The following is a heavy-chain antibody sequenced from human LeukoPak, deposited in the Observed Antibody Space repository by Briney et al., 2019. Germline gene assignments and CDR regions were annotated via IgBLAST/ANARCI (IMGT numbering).Heavy chain of an antibody. CDR3: ARSGMWFSTND. CDR2: INPSISSR. CDR1: GYTVTNYY. J-gene: IGHJ4*02. D-gene: IGHD2-21*01. V-gene: IGHV1-46*01. Sequence: ASVKVSCKASGYTVTNYYMHWGRQAPGQGLEWMGMINPSISSRTYAQKFQGRVTVTSDTSTSTVYMEVSSLRSEDTAIYYCARSGMWFSTNDWGQGTLVTVSS.